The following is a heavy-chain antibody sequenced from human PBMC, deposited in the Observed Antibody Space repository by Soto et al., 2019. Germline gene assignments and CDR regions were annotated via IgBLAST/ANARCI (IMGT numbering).Heavy chain of an antibody. J-gene: IGHJ6*02. Sequence: ASVKVSCKASGYTFTSYGISWVRQAPGPGLEWMGWISVYNGNTKYSQKFQGRVTITRDTSASTAYMELSSLRSEDTAVYYCARETLGGYSGYDSYYYYGMDVWGQGTTVTVSS. D-gene: IGHD5-12*01. V-gene: IGHV1-18*04. CDR1: GYTFTSYG. CDR3: ARETLGGYSGYDSYYYYGMDV. CDR2: ISVYNGNT.